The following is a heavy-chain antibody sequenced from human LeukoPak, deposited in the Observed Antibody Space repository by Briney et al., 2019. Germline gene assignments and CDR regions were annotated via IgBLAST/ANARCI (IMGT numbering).Heavy chain of an antibody. Sequence: KASETLSLTCTVSGDSISSGSYYWSWIRQPAWKGLEWIGRIYGRGGSNYNPSLKSRVTISIDKSKNQFSLKLSSVTAADTAVYYCAREGYDSSGYLNWFDPWGQGTLVAVSS. CDR2: IYGRGGS. J-gene: IGHJ5*02. D-gene: IGHD3-22*01. V-gene: IGHV4-61*02. CDR3: AREGYDSSGYLNWFDP. CDR1: GDSISSGSYY.